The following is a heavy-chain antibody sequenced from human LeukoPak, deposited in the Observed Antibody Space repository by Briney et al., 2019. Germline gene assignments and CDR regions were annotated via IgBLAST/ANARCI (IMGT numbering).Heavy chain of an antibody. V-gene: IGHV3-48*03. CDR2: ISSSGTTI. D-gene: IGHD1-26*01. CDR1: GFTFTSYE. J-gene: IGHJ4*02. Sequence: PXGALRHSCAASGFTFTSYEMNWVRQAPGKGLEWVSYISSSGTTIHYADSVKGRFTISRDNAKKSLCLQMNSLRVEDTAVYYCARGGISFAYWGQGTLVXVXS. CDR3: ARGGISFAY.